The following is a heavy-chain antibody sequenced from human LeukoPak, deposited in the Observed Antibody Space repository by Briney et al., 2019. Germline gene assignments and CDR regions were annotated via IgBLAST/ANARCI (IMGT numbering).Heavy chain of an antibody. D-gene: IGHD4-17*01. CDR1: GFTFHDYA. CDR2: ITSNSQYI. V-gene: IGHV3-21*01. CDR3: AREDYGDYDFY. J-gene: IGHJ4*02. Sequence: GGSLRLSCAASGFTFHDYAMHWVRQAPGKGLEWVSSITSNSQYIYYADSLKGRFTISRDNAKNSLFLLMNSLRAEDTAVYYCAREDYGDYDFYWGQGTLVTVSS.